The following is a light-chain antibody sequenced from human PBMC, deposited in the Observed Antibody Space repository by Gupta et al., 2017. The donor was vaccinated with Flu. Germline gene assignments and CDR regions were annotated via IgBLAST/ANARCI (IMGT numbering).Light chain of an antibody. CDR2: WAS. V-gene: IGKV4-1*01. CDR3: QQDNNSHRT. J-gene: IGKJ1*01. Sequence: DIVMTQSPDSLAVSLGERASINCKSSQSIFYNSKNKKYLAWYQRKTGQSPKLLLYWASTRQSGVPDRVSGSGSGTEVTRTMSSLQPEDVAVYYCQQDNNSHRTFGQGINVEI. CDR1: QSIFYNSKNKKY.